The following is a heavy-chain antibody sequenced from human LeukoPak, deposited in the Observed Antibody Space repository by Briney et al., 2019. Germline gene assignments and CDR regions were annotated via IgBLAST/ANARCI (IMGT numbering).Heavy chain of an antibody. Sequence: GGSLTLSCAASGFTFSSYEMRWVRQAPGKGLEWISHISGNGTTIFYADSVKGRFTISRDNAKNSLYLQMNSLRAGDTAIYFCARGGSSSCHDSCTWFDPWGQGTPVTVSS. CDR3: ARGGSSSCHDSCTWFDP. CDR1: GFTFSSYE. D-gene: IGHD2-2*01. J-gene: IGHJ5*01. CDR2: ISGNGTTI. V-gene: IGHV3-48*03.